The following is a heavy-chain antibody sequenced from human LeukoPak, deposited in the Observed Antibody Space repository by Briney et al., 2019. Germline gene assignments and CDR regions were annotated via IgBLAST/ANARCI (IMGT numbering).Heavy chain of an antibody. D-gene: IGHD2-15*01. CDR2: IRSKAYGGTT. CDR1: GFTFGDYA. CDR3: TRDVVVVAATPDNWFDP. J-gene: IGHJ5*02. V-gene: IGHV3-49*04. Sequence: PGGSLRLSCTASGFTFGDYAMSWVRQVPGKGLEWVGFIRSKAYGGTTEYAASVKGRFTISRDDSKSIAYLQMNSLKTEDTAVYYCTRDVVVVAATPDNWFDPWGQGTLVTVSS.